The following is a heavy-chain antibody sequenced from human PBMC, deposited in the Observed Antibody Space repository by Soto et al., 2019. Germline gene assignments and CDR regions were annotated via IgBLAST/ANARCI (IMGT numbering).Heavy chain of an antibody. J-gene: IGHJ4*02. V-gene: IGHV1-18*01. CDR2: INAYNGNT. Sequence: QIQLVQSGPEVKNPGASVKVSCKASGYTFRNYGITWVRQAPGQGLEWMGWINAYNGNTNYAQTLQGRVIMTTDTSXXIAYMELRSLRSDDTAVYYCARAIAGGYGHTTLDYWGQGTLVTASS. D-gene: IGHD5-18*01. CDR1: GYTFRNYG. CDR3: ARAIAGGYGHTTLDY.